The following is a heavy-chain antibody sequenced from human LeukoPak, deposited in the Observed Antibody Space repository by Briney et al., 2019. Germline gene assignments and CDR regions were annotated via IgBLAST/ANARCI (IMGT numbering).Heavy chain of an antibody. CDR1: GGSISNYY. J-gene: IGHJ6*03. CDR3: ARDGDCSGGSCYAGYYYYYMDV. D-gene: IGHD2-15*01. V-gene: IGHV4-59*01. Sequence: PSETLSLTCTVSGGSISNYYWSWIRQPPGKGLEWIGYIYYSGSTNYNPSLKSRVTISVDTSKNQFSLKLSSVTAADTAVYYCARDGDCSGGSCYAGYYYYYMDVWGKGTTVTVSS. CDR2: IYYSGST.